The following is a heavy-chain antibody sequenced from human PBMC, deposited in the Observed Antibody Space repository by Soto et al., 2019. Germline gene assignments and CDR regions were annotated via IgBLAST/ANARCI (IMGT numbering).Heavy chain of an antibody. V-gene: IGHV3-53*01. J-gene: IGHJ3*02. CDR1: GFTFRSYS. Sequence: GGSLRLSCAASGFTFRSYSMNWVRQAPGKGLEWVSIIYSGGSTYYADSVKGRFIISRDNSKNTLYLQMNSLRAEDTAVYYCARGLTTVTAQDVFDIWGQGTMVTVSS. CDR2: IYSGGST. CDR3: ARGLTTVTAQDVFDI. D-gene: IGHD4-17*01.